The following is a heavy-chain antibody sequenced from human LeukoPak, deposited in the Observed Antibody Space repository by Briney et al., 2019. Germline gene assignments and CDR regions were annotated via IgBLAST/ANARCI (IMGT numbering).Heavy chain of an antibody. V-gene: IGHV4-61*02. CDR3: ARDRRYSSGWYDY. CDR2: IYTSGST. Sequence: PSETLSLTCTVSGGSISSGSYYWSWIRQPAGKGLEWIGRIYTSGSTNYNPPLKSRVTISVDTSKNQFSLKLSSVTAADTAVYYCARDRRYSSGWYDYWGQGILVTVSS. CDR1: GGSISSGSYY. J-gene: IGHJ4*02. D-gene: IGHD6-19*01.